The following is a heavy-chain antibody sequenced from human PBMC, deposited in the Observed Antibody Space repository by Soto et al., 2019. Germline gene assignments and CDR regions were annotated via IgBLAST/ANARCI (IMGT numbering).Heavy chain of an antibody. J-gene: IGHJ6*02. V-gene: IGHV3-30*18. CDR3: AKLYSSSWYGIYYYYYYGMDV. CDR2: ISYDGSNK. CDR1: GFTFSSYG. Sequence: QVQLVESGGGVVQPGRSLRLSCAASGFTFSSYGMHWVRQAPGKGLEWVAVISYDGSNKYYADSVKGRFTISRDNSKNTLHLQMNSLRAEDTAVYYCAKLYSSSWYGIYYYYYYGMDVWGQGTTVTVSS. D-gene: IGHD6-13*01.